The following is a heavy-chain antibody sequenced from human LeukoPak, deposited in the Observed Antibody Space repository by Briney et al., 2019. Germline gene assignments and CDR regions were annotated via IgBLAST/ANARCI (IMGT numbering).Heavy chain of an antibody. J-gene: IGHJ1*01. D-gene: IGHD6-13*01. CDR1: GYTFTSYG. CDR2: INPSGGST. Sequence: GASVKVSCKASGYTFTSYGISWVRQAPGQGLEWMGIINPSGGSTSYAQKFQGRVTMTRDTSTSTVYMELSSLRSEDTAVYYCARDSVYSSSWKYFQHWGQGTLVTVSS. V-gene: IGHV1-46*01. CDR3: ARDSVYSSSWKYFQH.